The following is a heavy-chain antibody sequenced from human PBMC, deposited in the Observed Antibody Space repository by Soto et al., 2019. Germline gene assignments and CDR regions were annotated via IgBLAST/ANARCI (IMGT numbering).Heavy chain of an antibody. J-gene: IGHJ5*02. CDR3: ARRLNLGSFDH. V-gene: IGHV4-59*01. CDR2: AYYSGNV. Sequence: SQPQRLRCNVAGVSLAVYHWNWIRQPPGKTLEWIGFAYYSGNVLYNPSFKGRASIRVDRSKNQFSLRLTSVTAADTAVYYCARRLNLGSFDHWGQGTLVTVSS. CDR1: GVSLAVYH. D-gene: IGHD3-10*01.